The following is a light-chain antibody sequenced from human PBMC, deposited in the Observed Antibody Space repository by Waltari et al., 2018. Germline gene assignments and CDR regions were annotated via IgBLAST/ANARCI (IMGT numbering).Light chain of an antibody. CDR2: KAS. CDR1: QSINRW. CDR3: QQYNTYWT. Sequence: DIQMIQSPSTLSASVGDRVTITCGACQSINRWLAWYQQKPGKAPNLLIYKASTLQRGVPSRFSGSGSGTECTLTISSLQPDDFATYYCQQYNTYWTFGQGTKVEVK. J-gene: IGKJ1*01. V-gene: IGKV1-5*03.